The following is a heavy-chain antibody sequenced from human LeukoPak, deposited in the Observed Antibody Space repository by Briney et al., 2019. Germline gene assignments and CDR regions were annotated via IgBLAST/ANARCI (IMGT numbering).Heavy chain of an antibody. V-gene: IGHV4-34*01. CDR1: GGSFSGYY. Sequence: SETLSLTCAVYGGSFSGYYWSWIRQPPGEGLEWIGEINHSGSTNYNPSLKSRVTISVDTSKNQFSLKLSSVTAADTAVYYCARISSWYIGSVVNWFDPWGQGTLVTVSS. CDR2: INHSGST. D-gene: IGHD6-13*01. CDR3: ARISSWYIGSVVNWFDP. J-gene: IGHJ5*02.